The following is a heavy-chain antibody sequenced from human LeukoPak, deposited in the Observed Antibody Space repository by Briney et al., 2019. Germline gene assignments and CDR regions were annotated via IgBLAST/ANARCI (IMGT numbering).Heavy chain of an antibody. V-gene: IGHV4-59*01. J-gene: IGHJ4*02. CDR1: GGSISSYY. CDR3: ARDPGYYYDSSGYYPFYY. Sequence: SETLSLTCTVSGGSISSYYWSWIRQPPGKGLEWIGYIYYSGSTNYNPSLKSRVTISVDTSKNQFSLKLSSVTAADTAVYYCARDPGYYYDSSGYYPFYYWGQGTLVTVSS. CDR2: IYYSGST. D-gene: IGHD3-22*01.